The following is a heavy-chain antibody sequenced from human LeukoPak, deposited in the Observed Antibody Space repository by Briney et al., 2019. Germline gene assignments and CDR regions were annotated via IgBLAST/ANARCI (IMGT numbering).Heavy chain of an antibody. CDR1: GGSISSYY. J-gene: IGHJ4*02. Sequence: SETLSLTCTVSGGSISSYYWSWIRQPPGKGLEWIGYIYYSGSTNYNPSLKSRVTISVDTSKNQFSLKLTSVTAADTAVYYCARVRYFDSSGYYYDFDFWGQGALLTVSS. CDR2: IYYSGST. V-gene: IGHV4-59*08. D-gene: IGHD3-22*01. CDR3: ARVRYFDSSGYYYDFDF.